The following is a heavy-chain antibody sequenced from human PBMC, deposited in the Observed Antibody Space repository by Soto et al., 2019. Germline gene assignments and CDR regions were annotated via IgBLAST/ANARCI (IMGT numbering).Heavy chain of an antibody. D-gene: IGHD2-21*02. CDR2: IYHAGST. CDR1: RNSITYYQ. CDR3: ARVLGGDAFYGMEV. V-gene: IGHV4-59*01. J-gene: IGHJ6*04. Sequence: PSVTLSLTCSLCRNSITYYQWCWIREPPRKGLEWIGSIYHAGSTNYNPSLKSRVTVSEERSKNQLSLKLTSVTAAATAVYYGARVLGGDAFYGMEVWGKGTRVTVS.